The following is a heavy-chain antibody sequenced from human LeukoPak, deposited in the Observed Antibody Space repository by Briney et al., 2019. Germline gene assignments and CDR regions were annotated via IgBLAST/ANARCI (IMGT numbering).Heavy chain of an antibody. J-gene: IGHJ4*02. V-gene: IGHV3-33*01. Sequence: GGSLRLSCAASGFTFSSYGMHWVRQAPGKGLEWVAVIWYDGSNKYYADSVKGRFTISRDNSKNTLYLQMNSLRAEDTAVYYCARVREGGSYYFDYWGQGTLVTVSS. CDR3: ARVREGGSYYFDY. CDR2: IWYDGSNK. D-gene: IGHD1-26*01. CDR1: GFTFSSYG.